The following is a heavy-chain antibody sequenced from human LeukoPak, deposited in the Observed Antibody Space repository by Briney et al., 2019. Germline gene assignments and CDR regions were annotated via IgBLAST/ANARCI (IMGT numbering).Heavy chain of an antibody. J-gene: IGHJ6*02. CDR3: ARDSGSYSLYYYYGMDV. Sequence: GGSLRLSCAASGFTFSSYGMHWVRQAPGKGLEWVAVIWYDGSNKYYADSVKGRFTISRDNSKNTLYLQMNSLRAEDTAVYYCARDSGSYSLYYYYGMDVWGQGTTVTVSS. CDR1: GFTFSSYG. CDR2: IWYDGSNK. D-gene: IGHD1-26*01. V-gene: IGHV3-33*01.